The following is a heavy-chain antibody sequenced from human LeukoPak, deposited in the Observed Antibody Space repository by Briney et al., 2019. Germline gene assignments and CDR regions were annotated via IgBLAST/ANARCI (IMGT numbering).Heavy chain of an antibody. CDR3: ARGQIRFLEWLDLNWFDP. CDR1: GFTFSSYW. CDR2: INSDGSST. J-gene: IGHJ5*02. Sequence: GGSLRLSCAASGFTFSSYWMHWVRQAPGKGLGWVSRINSDGSSTSYADSVKGRFTISRDNAKNTLYLQMNSLRAEDTAVYYCARGQIRFLEWLDLNWFDPWGQGTLVTVSS. D-gene: IGHD3-3*01. V-gene: IGHV3-74*01.